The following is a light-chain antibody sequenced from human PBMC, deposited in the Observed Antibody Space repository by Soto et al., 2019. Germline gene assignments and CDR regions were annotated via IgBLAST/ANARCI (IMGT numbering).Light chain of an antibody. CDR1: SSNIGAGYN. J-gene: IGLJ3*02. CDR3: QSYDSSLSGWV. V-gene: IGLV1-40*01. CDR2: GNS. Sequence: QSVLTQPPSVSGAPGQRVTISCTGSSSNIGAGYNVHWYQQLPGTAPKLLIYGNSNRPSGVPDRFSGSKSGTSSSLAITGLEAGDEADYYGQSYDSSLSGWVFGGGTKPTVL.